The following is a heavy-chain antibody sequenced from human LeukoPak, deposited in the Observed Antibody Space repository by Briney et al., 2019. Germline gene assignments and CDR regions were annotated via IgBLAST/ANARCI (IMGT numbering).Heavy chain of an antibody. D-gene: IGHD3-10*01. CDR1: GFTFSSYA. Sequence: PGGSLRLSCAASGFTFSSYAMSWVRQAPGKGMEWVSVLSGSGGSRYYADSVKGRFSISRDSSKNTLYLQMNSLRAEDTAVYYCAKAGYGSGSYLIDYWGQGTLVTVSS. J-gene: IGHJ4*02. CDR2: LSGSGGSR. CDR3: AKAGYGSGSYLIDY. V-gene: IGHV3-23*01.